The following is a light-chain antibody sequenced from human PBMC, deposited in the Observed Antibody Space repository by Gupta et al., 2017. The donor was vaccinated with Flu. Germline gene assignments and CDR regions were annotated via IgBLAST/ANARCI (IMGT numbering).Light chain of an antibody. V-gene: IGLV3-21*02. CDR1: NPGTTG. CDR2: GDS. Sequence: SHVLTPPPSVPVAPGQTARITCGGYNPGTTGVHWYQQKSGQAPVLVIHGDSDRPSGIPERFSASNSGNTATLTVTRVEAGDEADYYCQVWDRSSEAYVFGSGTTVSVL. CDR3: QVWDRSSEAYV. J-gene: IGLJ1*01.